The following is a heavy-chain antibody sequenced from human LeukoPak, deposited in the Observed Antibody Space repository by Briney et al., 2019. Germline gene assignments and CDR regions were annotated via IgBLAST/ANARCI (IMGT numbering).Heavy chain of an antibody. CDR1: GFTFNRFY. J-gene: IGHJ4*02. CDR2: ISGTGGST. CDR3: AKGYCSSTSCYRSWGALDY. Sequence: GGSLRLSCSASGFTFNRFYLHWVRQAPGKGLEWVSAISGTGGSTYYADSVKGRFTISRDNSKNTLYLQMNSLRAEDTAVYYCAKGYCSSTSCYRSWGALDYWGQGTLVTVSS. D-gene: IGHD2-2*01. V-gene: IGHV3-23*01.